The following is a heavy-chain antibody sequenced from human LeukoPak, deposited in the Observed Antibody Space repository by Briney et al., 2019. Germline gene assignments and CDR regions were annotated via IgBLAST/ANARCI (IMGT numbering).Heavy chain of an antibody. CDR3: ARVGDYYGSSGYYYPLYYYYYMDV. D-gene: IGHD3-22*01. J-gene: IGHJ6*03. CDR2: IYYSGST. CDR1: GGSISSHY. V-gene: IGHV4-59*11. Sequence: SETLSLTCTVSGGSISSHYWSWIRQPPGKGLEWIGYIYYSGSTNYNPSLKSRVTISVDTSKNQFSLKLSSVTAADTAVYYCARVGDYYGSSGYYYPLYYYYYMDVWGKGTTVTVSS.